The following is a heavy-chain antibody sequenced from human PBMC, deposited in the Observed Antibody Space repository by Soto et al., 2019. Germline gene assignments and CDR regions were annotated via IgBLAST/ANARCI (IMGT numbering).Heavy chain of an antibody. V-gene: IGHV4-34*01. CDR1: GGSFSGYY. CDR3: ARGDTIFGVVIPPHPRYYYMDV. D-gene: IGHD3-3*01. Sequence: SETLSLTCAVYGGSFSGYYWSWIRQPPGKGLEWIGEINHSGSTNYNPSLKSRVTISVDTSKNQFSLKLSSVTAADTAVYYCARGDTIFGVVIPPHPRYYYMDVWGKGTTVTVSS. CDR2: INHSGST. J-gene: IGHJ6*03.